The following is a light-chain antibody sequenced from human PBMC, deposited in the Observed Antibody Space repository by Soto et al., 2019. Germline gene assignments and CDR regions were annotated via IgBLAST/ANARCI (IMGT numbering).Light chain of an antibody. CDR3: CSYAGTYSYV. Sequence: QSALTQPRSVSGSPGQSVTISCTGTSSDVGAYNYVSWYQQHPGKAPKFMIYDVSKRPSGVPDRFSGSKSGNTASLTISGVQADDEADYYCCSYAGTYSYVFGNGTKVTV. CDR2: DVS. J-gene: IGLJ1*01. V-gene: IGLV2-11*01. CDR1: SSDVGAYNY.